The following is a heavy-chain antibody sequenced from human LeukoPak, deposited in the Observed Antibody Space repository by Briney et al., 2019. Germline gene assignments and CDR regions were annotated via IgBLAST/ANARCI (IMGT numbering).Heavy chain of an antibody. V-gene: IGHV1-18*01. Sequence: GAPEKVSCKASGYTFTRYGISWVRQAPGQGGEWMGWISAHNGNTNYAQKLQGRVTMTTATSTSTAYMELRTLRSDDTAVYYCARARNQLLAFDPWGQGTLVTVSS. CDR2: ISAHNGNT. CDR1: GYTFTRYG. D-gene: IGHD2-2*01. CDR3: ARARNQLLAFDP. J-gene: IGHJ5*02.